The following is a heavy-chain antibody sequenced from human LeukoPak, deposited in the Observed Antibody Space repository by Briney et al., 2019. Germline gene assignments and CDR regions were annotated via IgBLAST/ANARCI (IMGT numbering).Heavy chain of an antibody. CDR1: GGSISSSAFY. CDR2: IYYSGST. J-gene: IGHJ6*03. D-gene: IGHD5-18*01. Sequence: SETLSLTCTVSGGSISSSAFYWAWVRQPPGKGLEWIGYIYYSGSTYYNPSLKSRVTMSVDPSKTQFSLKLSSVTAADTAVYYCARGAAGYSFGLHYMDVWGRGTTVTASS. CDR3: ARGAAGYSFGLHYMDV. V-gene: IGHV4-31*03.